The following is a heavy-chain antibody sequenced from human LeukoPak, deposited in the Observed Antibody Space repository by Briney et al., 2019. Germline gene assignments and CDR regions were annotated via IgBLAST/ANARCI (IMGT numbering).Heavy chain of an antibody. D-gene: IGHD1-26*01. CDR2: ISYDGSNK. CDR3: ARAGSHDAFDI. J-gene: IGHJ3*02. V-gene: IGHV3-30*03. CDR1: GFSFSVYW. Sequence: GGSLRLSCAASGFSFSVYWMHWVRQAPGKGLEWVAVISYDGSNKYYADSVKGRFTISRDNSKNTLYLQMNSLRAEDTAVYYCARAGSHDAFDIWGQGTMVTVSS.